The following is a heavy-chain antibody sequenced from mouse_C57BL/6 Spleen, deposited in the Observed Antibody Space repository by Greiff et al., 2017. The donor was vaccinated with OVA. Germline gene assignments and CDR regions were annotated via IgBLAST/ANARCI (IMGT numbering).Heavy chain of an antibody. Sequence: VQLQQSGAELVRPGASVTLSCKASGYTFTDYEMHWVKQTPVHGLEWIGAIDPETGGTAYNQKFKGKAILTADKSSSTAYMELRSLTSEDSAVYYCTRSGIYYGYNYFDYWGQGTTLTVSS. V-gene: IGHV1-15*01. D-gene: IGHD2-2*01. CDR3: TRSGIYYGYNYFDY. CDR2: IDPETGGT. CDR1: GYTFTDYE. J-gene: IGHJ2*01.